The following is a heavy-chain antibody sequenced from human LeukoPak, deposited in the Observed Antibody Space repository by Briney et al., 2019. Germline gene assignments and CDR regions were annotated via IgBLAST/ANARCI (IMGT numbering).Heavy chain of an antibody. CDR3: ARGVPPNYDIFNRYYYGMDV. CDR2: INHSGST. J-gene: IGHJ6*02. V-gene: IGHV4-34*01. D-gene: IGHD3-9*01. CDR1: GGSFSGYY. Sequence: PSETLSLTCAVYGGSFSGYYWSWIRQPPGKGLEWIGEINHSGSTNYNPSLKSRVTISVDRSKNQFSVKLSSVPPADTAVYYCARGVPPNYDIFNRYYYGMDVWGQGTTVTVSS.